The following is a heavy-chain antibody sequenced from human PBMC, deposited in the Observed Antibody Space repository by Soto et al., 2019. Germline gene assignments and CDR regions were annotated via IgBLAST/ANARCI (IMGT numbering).Heavy chain of an antibody. CDR1: GGSIDSGDYY. V-gene: IGHV4-61*08. CDR3: ARDQYSGYQFDS. Sequence: SETLSLTCTVSGGSIDSGDYYWSWIRQPPGKGLEWIGYVYYSGTTNYNPFLKSRVTLSLDKSKNQFSLKLSSVTAADTAVYYCARDQYSGYQFDSWGQGTLVTVSS. D-gene: IGHD5-12*01. CDR2: VYYSGTT. J-gene: IGHJ4*02.